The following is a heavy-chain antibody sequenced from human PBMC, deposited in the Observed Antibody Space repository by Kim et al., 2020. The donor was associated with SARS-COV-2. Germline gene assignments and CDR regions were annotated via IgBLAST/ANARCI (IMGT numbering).Heavy chain of an antibody. CDR2: IRSKPKSYAT. Sequence: GGSLILSCAASGIIFSGSTIHWVRKASGKGLEWVGRIRSKPKSYATEYTVSVKGRFTVSRDDSKNTAYLQMNGLKTEDTAVYYWATYIDYFLIHWGQG. V-gene: IGHV3-73*01. J-gene: IGHJ4*02. CDR1: GIIFSGST. CDR3: ATYIDYFLIH. D-gene: IGHD4-4*01.